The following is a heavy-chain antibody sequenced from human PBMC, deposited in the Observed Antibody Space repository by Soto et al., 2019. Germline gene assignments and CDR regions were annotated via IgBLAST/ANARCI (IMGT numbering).Heavy chain of an antibody. V-gene: IGHV6-1*01. Sequence: SQTLSLTCAISGDSVSSNSAAWNWIRQSPSRGLEWLGRTYYRSKWYNDYAVSVKSRITINPDTSKNQFSLQLNSVTPEDTAVYYCARDSGGNWGSAGDYFDYWGQGTLVTVSS. CDR1: GDSVSSNSAA. CDR3: ARDSGGNWGSAGDYFDY. D-gene: IGHD7-27*01. J-gene: IGHJ4*02. CDR2: TYYRSKWYN.